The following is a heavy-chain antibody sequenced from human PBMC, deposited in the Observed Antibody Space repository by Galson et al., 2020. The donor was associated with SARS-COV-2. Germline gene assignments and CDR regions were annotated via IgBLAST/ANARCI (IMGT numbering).Heavy chain of an antibody. V-gene: IGHV6-1*01. J-gene: IGHJ3*01. Sequence: SQTLSLTWVISGNTVSSNSAAWHWIRQSPARGIEWRGRTYYRSKRFNEYAVCVKSRITSYAETSTNQLSLHLNSVTPEDTAVYDCARRGSRGSGAFFALWGQGPLVTVSS. CDR1: GNTVSSNSAA. D-gene: IGHD1-26*01. CDR2: TYYRSKRFN. CDR3: ARRGSRGSGAFFAL.